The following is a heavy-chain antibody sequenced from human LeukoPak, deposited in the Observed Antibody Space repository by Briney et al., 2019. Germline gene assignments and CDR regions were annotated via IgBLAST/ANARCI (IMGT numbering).Heavy chain of an antibody. D-gene: IGHD6-19*01. CDR2: ISYDGSNK. Sequence: GALRLSCAASGFTFSSYAMHWVRQAPGKGLEWVAVISYDGSNKYCADSVKGRFTISRDNSKNTLYLQMNSLRAEDTAVYYCAIVGGYNLAVAGTRGNDAFDIWGQGTMVTVSS. V-gene: IGHV3-30-3*01. CDR1: GFTFSSYA. CDR3: AIVGGYNLAVAGTRGNDAFDI. J-gene: IGHJ3*02.